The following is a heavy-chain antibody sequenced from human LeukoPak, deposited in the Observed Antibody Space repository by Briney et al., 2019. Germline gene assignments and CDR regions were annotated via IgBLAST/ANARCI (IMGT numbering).Heavy chain of an antibody. V-gene: IGHV3-21*01. CDR2: ISSSSSYI. D-gene: IGHD6-13*01. Sequence: GGSLRLSCAASGFTFSSYSMNWLRQAPGKGLEWVSSISSSSSYIYYADSVKGRFTISRDNAKNSLYLQMNSLRAEDTAVYYCARDIAATDDYWGQGTLVTVSS. CDR3: ARDIAATDDY. J-gene: IGHJ4*02. CDR1: GFTFSSYS.